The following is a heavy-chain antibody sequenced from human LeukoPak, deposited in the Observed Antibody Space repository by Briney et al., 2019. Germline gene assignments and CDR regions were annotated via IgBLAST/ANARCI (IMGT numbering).Heavy chain of an antibody. CDR1: GGSISSYY. D-gene: IGHD2-21*01. V-gene: IGHV4-59*05. CDR2: IYYSGST. Sequence: SETLSLTCTVSGGSISSYYWSWIRQPPGKGLECIGSIYYSGSTYYNPSLKSRVTISVDTSKNQFSLKLSSVTAADTAVYYCARLAIDYYYYMDVWGKGTTVTISS. CDR3: ARLAIDYYYYMDV. J-gene: IGHJ6*03.